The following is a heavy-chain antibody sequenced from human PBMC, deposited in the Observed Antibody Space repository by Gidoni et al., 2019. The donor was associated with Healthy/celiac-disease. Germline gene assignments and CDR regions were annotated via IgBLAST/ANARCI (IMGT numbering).Heavy chain of an antibody. D-gene: IGHD5-12*01. CDR3: VKEGYSGVVDY. CDR1: GFTFSSYA. V-gene: IGHV3-64D*06. CDR2: ISSNGGST. J-gene: IGHJ4*02. Sequence: EVQLVESGGGLVQPGGYLRLSCSASGFTFSSYAMHWVRQAPGKGLEYVSAISSNGGSTYYADSVKGRFTISRDNSKNTLYLQMSSLRAEDTAVYYCVKEGYSGVVDYWGQGTLVTVSS.